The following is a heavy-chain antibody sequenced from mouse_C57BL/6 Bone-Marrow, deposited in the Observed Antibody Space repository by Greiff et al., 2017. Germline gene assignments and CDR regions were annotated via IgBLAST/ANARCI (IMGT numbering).Heavy chain of an antibody. Sequence: QVQLQQSGAELAKPGASVKLSCKASGYTFTSYWMHWVKQRPGQGLEWIGYINPSSGYTKYNQKFKDKAKLTADKSSSTAYMQLSSLTYEDSAVYYCASLWYFDVWGTGTTVTVSS. CDR3: ASLWYFDV. J-gene: IGHJ1*03. CDR2: INPSSGYT. V-gene: IGHV1-7*01. CDR1: GYTFTSYW.